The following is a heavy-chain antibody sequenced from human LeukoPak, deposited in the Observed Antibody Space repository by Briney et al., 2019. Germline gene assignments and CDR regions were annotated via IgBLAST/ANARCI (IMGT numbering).Heavy chain of an antibody. CDR3: ARGSSDVYWYLDV. J-gene: IGHJ2*01. Sequence: SETLSLTCTVSGSSLSTFYWRWLRQSPGTGREGIGFIHETGSTAHNPSLKSRVTISLETSKNQLSLMLTSVTAADTAMYYCARGSSDVYWYLDVWGRGTLVTVSS. D-gene: IGHD6-19*01. CDR2: IHETGST. V-gene: IGHV4-59*01. CDR1: GSSLSTFY.